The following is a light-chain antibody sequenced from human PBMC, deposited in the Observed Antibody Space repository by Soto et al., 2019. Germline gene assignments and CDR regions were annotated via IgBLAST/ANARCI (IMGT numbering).Light chain of an antibody. CDR1: SSDVGIYNY. CDR2: DVS. Sequence: QSVLTQPRSVSGSPGQSVSISCTGTSSDVGIYNYVSWYQQHPGKVPKLIIYDVSERPSGVPDRFSGSKSGNTASLTISGLQADDEADYYCSSYAGSYTVGVFGGGTKLTVL. J-gene: IGLJ3*02. V-gene: IGLV2-11*01. CDR3: SSYAGSYTVGV.